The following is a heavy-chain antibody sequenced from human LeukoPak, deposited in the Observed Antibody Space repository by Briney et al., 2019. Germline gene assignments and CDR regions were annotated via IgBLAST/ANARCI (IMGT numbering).Heavy chain of an antibody. Sequence: SGGSLRLSCSASGFSLSDYGMSWVRQAPGKGLEWASYITMNSVRFYADSMKGRFTISRDNDKNSVYLQMSSLRDEDTAVYYCAKDLGELRHGAFDAFDIWGQGTLVTVSS. CDR3: AKDLGELRHGAFDAFDI. D-gene: IGHD1-7*01. V-gene: IGHV3-48*02. CDR1: GFSLSDYG. CDR2: ITMNSVR. J-gene: IGHJ3*02.